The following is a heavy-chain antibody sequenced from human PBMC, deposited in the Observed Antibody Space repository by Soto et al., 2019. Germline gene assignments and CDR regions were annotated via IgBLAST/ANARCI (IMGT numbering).Heavy chain of an antibody. CDR2: VIPIFGTA. CDR3: ARGPHDGDYGGGIAYFDY. J-gene: IGHJ4*02. D-gene: IGHD4-17*01. Sequence: QVQLVQSGAEVKKPGSSVKVSCKASGGTFSSYAISWVRQAPGQGLEWMGGVIPIFGTANYAQKFQGRVTIAADESTRTADMELSSLRPEDTAVYYCARGPHDGDYGGGIAYFDYWGQGTLVTVSS. CDR1: GGTFSSYA. V-gene: IGHV1-69*12.